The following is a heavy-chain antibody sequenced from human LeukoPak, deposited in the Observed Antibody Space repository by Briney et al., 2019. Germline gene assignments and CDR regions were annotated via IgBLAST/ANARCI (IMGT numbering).Heavy chain of an antibody. CDR3: ARDSGRYDYGMDV. Sequence: SVKVSCKASGYNFNSYGISRVRQAPGQGLEWMGWISAYNGNTNYAQKLQGRVTMTTDTSTSTAYMELRSLRSDDTAVYYCARDSGRYDYGMDVWGQGTTVTVSS. J-gene: IGHJ6*02. CDR2: ISAYNGNT. CDR1: GYNFNSYG. V-gene: IGHV1-18*01.